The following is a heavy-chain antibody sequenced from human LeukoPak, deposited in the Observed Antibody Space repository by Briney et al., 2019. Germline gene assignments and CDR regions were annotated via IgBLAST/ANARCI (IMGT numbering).Heavy chain of an antibody. J-gene: IGHJ4*02. CDR3: AKDGIQIAAAGPFDY. D-gene: IGHD6-13*01. CDR1: GFTFSNYN. Sequence: PGGSLRLSCAASGFTFSNYNMNWVRQAPGKGLEWVSSISSSSSSINYADSLKGRFTISRDNAKNSLYLQMNSLRAEDTAVYYCAKDGIQIAAAGPFDYWGQGTLVTVSS. CDR2: ISSSSSSI. V-gene: IGHV3-21*01.